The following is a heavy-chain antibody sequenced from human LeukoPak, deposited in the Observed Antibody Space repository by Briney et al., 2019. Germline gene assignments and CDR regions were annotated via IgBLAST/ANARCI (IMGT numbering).Heavy chain of an antibody. CDR3: ARGALYDFWSGSSFDY. Sequence: SETLSLICTVSGGSISTYYWSWIRQPPGKGLEWIGYIYYSGSTNYNPSLKSRVTISVDTSKNQFSLKLSSVTAADTAVYYCARGALYDFWSGSSFDYWGQGTLVTVSS. CDR1: GGSISTYY. CDR2: IYYSGST. J-gene: IGHJ4*02. D-gene: IGHD3-3*01. V-gene: IGHV4-59*01.